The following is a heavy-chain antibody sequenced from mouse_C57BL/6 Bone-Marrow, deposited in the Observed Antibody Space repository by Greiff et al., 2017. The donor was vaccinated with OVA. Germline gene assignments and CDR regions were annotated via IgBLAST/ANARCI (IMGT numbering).Heavy chain of an antibody. V-gene: IGHV14-4*01. CDR1: GFNINDDY. CDR3: TTPLRGFAY. CDR2: IDPENGDT. Sequence: EVQLQQSGAELVRPGASVKLSCTASGFNINDDYMHWVKQRPEQGLEWIGWIDPENGDTEYASKFQGKATITADTSSNTAYLQLSSLTSEDTAVYYCTTPLRGFAYWGQGTLVTVSA. D-gene: IGHD1-1*01. J-gene: IGHJ3*01.